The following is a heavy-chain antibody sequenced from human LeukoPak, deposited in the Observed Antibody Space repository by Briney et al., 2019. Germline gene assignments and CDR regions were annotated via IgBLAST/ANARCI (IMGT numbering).Heavy chain of an antibody. CDR1: GWSFSGYY. J-gene: IGHJ4*02. Sequence: SETLPLTCAVYGWSFSGYYWSWIRQPPGKGLEWIGEINHSGSTNYNPSLKSRVTISVDTSKNQFSLKLSSVTAADTAVYYCANLGLILNRPYFDYWGQGTLVTVSS. V-gene: IGHV4-34*01. CDR2: INHSGST. D-gene: IGHD1-26*01. CDR3: ANLGLILNRPYFDY.